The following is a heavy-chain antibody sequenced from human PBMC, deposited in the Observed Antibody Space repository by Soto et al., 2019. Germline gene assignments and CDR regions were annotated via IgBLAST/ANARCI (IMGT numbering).Heavy chain of an antibody. CDR3: ARAAGPLRFLRPHNWFDP. Sequence: GGSLRLSCAASGFTFSSYAMHWVRQAPGKGLEYVSAISSNGGSTYYANSVKGRFTISRDNSKNTLYLQMGSLRAEDMAVYYCARAAGPLRFLRPHNWFDPWGQGTLVTVFS. D-gene: IGHD3-3*01. J-gene: IGHJ5*02. V-gene: IGHV3-64*01. CDR1: GFTFSSYA. CDR2: ISSNGGST.